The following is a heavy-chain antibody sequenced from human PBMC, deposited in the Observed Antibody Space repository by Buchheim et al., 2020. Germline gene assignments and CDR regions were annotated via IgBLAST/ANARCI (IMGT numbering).Heavy chain of an antibody. CDR1: GFTFSFYY. V-gene: IGHV3-11*01. J-gene: IGHJ6*02. CDR3: ARTAVLQLLGTFGMDV. CDR2: ISSSGSTI. Sequence: QVQLVVSVAGLVKPGWFLRLSSAASGFTFSFYYISWIRQAPGKGLDWFSYISSSGSTIYYADSVKGRFTITRDNPKNSLYLQMNSMRAEETAGYCCARTAVLQLLGTFGMDVWGQGT. D-gene: IGHD3-3*01.